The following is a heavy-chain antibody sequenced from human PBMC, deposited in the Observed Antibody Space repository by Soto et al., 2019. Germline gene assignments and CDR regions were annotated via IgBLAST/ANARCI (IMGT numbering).Heavy chain of an antibody. CDR3: ARGGYYDKVWGKMNYYGLDV. Sequence: VRLVQSAAEVKKPGASVKVSCKASGYTFIRYGITWVRQAPGQGLEWMGWISAYNDYTNYAQKLQGRVTMTTDTSTSTVYMELRSLRSDDTAVYYCARGGYYDKVWGKMNYYGLDVWGQGTTVTVSS. CDR1: GYTFIRYG. V-gene: IGHV1-18*01. CDR2: ISAYNDYT. D-gene: IGHD3-16*01. J-gene: IGHJ6*02.